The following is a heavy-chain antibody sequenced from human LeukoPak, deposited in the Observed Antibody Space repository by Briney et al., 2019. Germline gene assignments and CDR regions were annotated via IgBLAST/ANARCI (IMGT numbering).Heavy chain of an antibody. CDR1: GYSFTGYW. D-gene: IGHD3-10*01. CDR3: ARLGEPRYYFDY. V-gene: IGHV5-51*01. J-gene: IGHJ4*02. CDR2: IYLGDSDT. Sequence: GESLKISCKGSGYSFTGYWIGWVRQMPGKGLEWMGIIYLGDSDTRYSPSFQGQVTISADKSTSTAYLQWSSLKASDTAIYYCARLGEPRYYFDYWGQGTLVTVSS.